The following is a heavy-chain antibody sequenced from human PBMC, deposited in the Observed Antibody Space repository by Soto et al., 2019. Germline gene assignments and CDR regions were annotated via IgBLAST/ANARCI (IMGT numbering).Heavy chain of an antibody. J-gene: IGHJ6*03. CDR1: GSSISSGGYY. CDR3: AGAEPSVNHNYYYCMDG. Sequence: SETLSLTCTVSGSSISSGGYYWSWIRQHPGKGLEWIGYIYYSGSTYYNPSLKSRVTISVDTSKNQFSLKLSSVTAADTAVYYCAGAEPSVNHNYYYCMDGWGKGTTVTVSS. V-gene: IGHV4-31*03. D-gene: IGHD1-26*01. CDR2: IYYSGST.